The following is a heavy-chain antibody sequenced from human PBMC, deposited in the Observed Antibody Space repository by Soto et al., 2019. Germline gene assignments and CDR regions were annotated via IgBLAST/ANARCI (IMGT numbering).Heavy chain of an antibody. D-gene: IGHD6-19*01. CDR2: IYYSGST. Sequence: PSETLSLTCTVSGGSISSGGYYWSWIRQHPGKGLEWIGYIYYSGSTYYNQSLKSRVTISVDTSKNQISMKLSSVTAADTAVYYCARDNPYGGWDYFDYWGQGTLVTVSS. CDR3: ARDNPYGGWDYFDY. J-gene: IGHJ4*02. V-gene: IGHV4-31*03. CDR1: GGSISSGGYY.